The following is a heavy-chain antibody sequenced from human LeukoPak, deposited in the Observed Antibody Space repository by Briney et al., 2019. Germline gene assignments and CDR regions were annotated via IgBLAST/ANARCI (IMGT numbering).Heavy chain of an antibody. J-gene: IGHJ3*02. Sequence: PSETLSLTRTVSGGSISSYYWSWIRQPPGKGLEWIGYIYYSGSTNYNPSLKSRVTISVDTSKDQFSLKLSSVTAADTAVYYCARIAVGAFDIWGQGTMVTVSS. D-gene: IGHD1-26*01. CDR3: ARIAVGAFDI. CDR1: GGSISSYY. V-gene: IGHV4-59*01. CDR2: IYYSGST.